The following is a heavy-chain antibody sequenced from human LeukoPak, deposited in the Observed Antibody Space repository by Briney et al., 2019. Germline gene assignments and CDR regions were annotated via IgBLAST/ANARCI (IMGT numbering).Heavy chain of an antibody. D-gene: IGHD3-3*01. CDR1: GGSFSGYY. V-gene: IGHV4-34*01. CDR2: INHSGST. J-gene: IGHJ6*02. CDR3: ARDGPPYDFWSGYYDYYYYGMDV. Sequence: PSETLSLTCAVYGGSFSGYYWSWIRQPPGKGLEWIGEINHSGSTNYNPSLKSRVTISVDTSKNQFSLKLSSVTAADTAVYYCARDGPPYDFWSGYYDYYYYGMDVWGQGTTVTVSS.